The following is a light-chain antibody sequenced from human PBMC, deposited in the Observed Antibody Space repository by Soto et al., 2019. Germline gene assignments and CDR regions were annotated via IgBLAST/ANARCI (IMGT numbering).Light chain of an antibody. Sequence: QSALTQPASVSGSPGRSITISCTGTSSDVGGYNYVSWYQQHPGKAPKLMIYDVSNRPSGVSNRFSGSKSANTASLTISGLQAEDEADYYCSSHTSSSTSYVFANGHKVTXL. CDR2: DVS. CDR3: SSHTSSSTSYV. CDR1: SSDVGGYNY. V-gene: IGLV2-14*01. J-gene: IGLJ1*01.